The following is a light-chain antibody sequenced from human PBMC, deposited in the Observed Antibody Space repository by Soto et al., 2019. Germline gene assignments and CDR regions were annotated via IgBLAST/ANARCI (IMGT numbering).Light chain of an antibody. CDR1: SSDVGGYNY. J-gene: IGLJ2*01. V-gene: IGLV2-14*01. CDR2: EVS. CDR3: SSYTSGSTVV. Sequence: QSVLTQPASVSGSPGQSITISCTGTSSDVGGYNYVSWYQQHPGKAPKLMIYEVSNRPSGVSNRFSGSTSGNTASLIISGLQAEDEADYYCSSYTSGSTVVFGGGTKLTVL.